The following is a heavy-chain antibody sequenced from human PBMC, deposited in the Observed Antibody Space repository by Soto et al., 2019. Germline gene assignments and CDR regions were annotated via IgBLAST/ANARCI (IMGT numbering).Heavy chain of an antibody. V-gene: IGHV4-59*08. CDR3: ARRRFGELSDFDY. CDR2: IYYSGNS. Sequence: ETLSLTCTVSCGSISNYYWNWILQSPGMGLEWIGYIYYSGNSKYNPSLKSRVTISVDTSKNQFSLKLTSVTAADTAVYYCARRRFGELSDFDYWGQGTLVTVSS. CDR1: CGSISNYY. J-gene: IGHJ4*02. D-gene: IGHD3-10*01.